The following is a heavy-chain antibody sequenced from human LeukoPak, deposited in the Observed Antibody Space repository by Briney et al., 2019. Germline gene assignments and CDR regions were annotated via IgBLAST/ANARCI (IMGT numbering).Heavy chain of an antibody. CDR1: GYTFTSYY. J-gene: IGHJ4*02. D-gene: IGHD4/OR15-4a*01. CDR2: INPSGGST. Sequence: ASVKVSCKASGYTFTSYYIHWVRQAPGQGLEWIGIINPSGGSTSYAQKFQSRVTVTRDTSTSTVSMERSSLRSEDTAVYYCARSWPDYYFDHWGQGTLVTVSS. V-gene: IGHV1-46*01. CDR3: ARSWPDYYFDH.